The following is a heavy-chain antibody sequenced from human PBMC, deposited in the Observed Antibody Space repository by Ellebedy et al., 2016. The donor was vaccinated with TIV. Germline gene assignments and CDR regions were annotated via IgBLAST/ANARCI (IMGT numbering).Heavy chain of an antibody. CDR3: ARKLPRATVNWFDP. CDR1: GGSISSGDYY. V-gene: IGHV4-61*08. D-gene: IGHD1-7*01. J-gene: IGHJ5*02. Sequence: SETLSLTCTVSGGSISSGDYYWSWIRQPPGKGLEWIGYIYYSGSTNYNPSLKSRVTISVDTSKNQFSLKLSSVTAADTAVYYCARKLPRATVNWFDPWGQGTLVTVSS. CDR2: IYYSGST.